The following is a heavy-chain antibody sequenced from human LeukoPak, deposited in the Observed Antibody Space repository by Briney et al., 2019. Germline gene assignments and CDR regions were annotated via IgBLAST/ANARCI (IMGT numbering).Heavy chain of an antibody. V-gene: IGHV4-38-2*02. CDR2: IYHSGST. D-gene: IGHD3-22*01. CDR3: ARDGTKYYYDSSGYSPDRPYNNWFDP. J-gene: IGHJ5*02. CDR1: GYSISSGYY. Sequence: RPSPTLSLTCTVSGYSISSGYYWGWIRQPPGRGREWIGSIYHSGSTYYNPSLKSRVTISVDTSKYQFSLKLSSVTAADTAVYYCARDGTKYYYDSSGYSPDRPYNNWFDPWGQGTLVTVSS.